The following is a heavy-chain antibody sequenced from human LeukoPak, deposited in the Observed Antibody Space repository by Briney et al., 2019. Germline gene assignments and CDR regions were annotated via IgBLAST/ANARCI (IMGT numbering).Heavy chain of an antibody. D-gene: IGHD1-26*01. Sequence: GRSLRLSCAASGFTFSSYAMHWVRQAPGKGLEWVAVISYDGSNKNYADSVKGRFTISGDNSKNTLYLQMNSLRAEDTSVYYCARPPGILGTNYFDYWGQGTLVTVSS. V-gene: IGHV3-30*04. J-gene: IGHJ4*02. CDR3: ARPPGILGTNYFDY. CDR1: GFTFSSYA. CDR2: ISYDGSNK.